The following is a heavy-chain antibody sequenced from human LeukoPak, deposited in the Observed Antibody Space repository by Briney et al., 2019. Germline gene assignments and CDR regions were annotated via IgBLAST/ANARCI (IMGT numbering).Heavy chain of an antibody. J-gene: IGHJ4*02. CDR3: AREKHGYYYDSSGSGFDY. V-gene: IGHV3-23*01. D-gene: IGHD3-22*01. CDR2: ISGSGGST. CDR1: GFTFSSYA. Sequence: GGSLRLSCAASGFTFSSYAMSWVRQAPGKGLEWVSSISGSGGSTYYADSVKGRFTISRDNAKNSLYLQMNSLRAEDTAVYYCAREKHGYYYDSSGSGFDYWGQGTLVTVSS.